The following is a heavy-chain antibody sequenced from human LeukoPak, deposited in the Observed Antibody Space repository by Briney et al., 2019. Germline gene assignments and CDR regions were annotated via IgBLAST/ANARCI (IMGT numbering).Heavy chain of an antibody. D-gene: IGHD7-27*01. Sequence: GASVKVSCKASGDTFTSYDINWVRQATGQGLEWMGWMNPNSGNTGYAQKFQGRVTMTRNTSISTAYMELSSLRSEDSAVYYCARDQEDWGFDYWGQGTLVTVSS. J-gene: IGHJ4*02. V-gene: IGHV1-8*01. CDR1: GDTFTSYD. CDR2: MNPNSGNT. CDR3: ARDQEDWGFDY.